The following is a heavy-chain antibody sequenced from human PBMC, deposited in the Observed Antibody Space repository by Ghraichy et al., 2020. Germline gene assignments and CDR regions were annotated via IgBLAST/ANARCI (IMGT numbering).Heavy chain of an antibody. Sequence: GGSLRLSCAASGFPFSTYAMHWVRQAPGRGLEWVAIISYDGRDKYYPDSVKGRFTISRDNSKNTLYLQMNGLRAEDTALYYCARSTSYYSEGPDFWGQGTLVTVSS. V-gene: IGHV3-30*04. CDR2: ISYDGRDK. D-gene: IGHD2-21*01. CDR3: ARSTSYYSEGPDF. CDR1: GFPFSTYA. J-gene: IGHJ4*02.